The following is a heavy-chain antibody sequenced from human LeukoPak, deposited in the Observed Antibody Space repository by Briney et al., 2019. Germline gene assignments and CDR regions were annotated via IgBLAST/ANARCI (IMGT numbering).Heavy chain of an antibody. J-gene: IGHJ5*02. Sequence: SETLSLTCAVYVGSFSGYYWSWIRQPPRKGREWIGEINHSGSTNYNPSLKSRVTISVDTSKNQFSLKLSSVTAADTAVYYCARELGYCSSTSCYNWFDPWGQGTLVTVSS. CDR3: ARELGYCSSTSCYNWFDP. CDR1: VGSFSGYY. CDR2: INHSGST. D-gene: IGHD2-2*01. V-gene: IGHV4-34*01.